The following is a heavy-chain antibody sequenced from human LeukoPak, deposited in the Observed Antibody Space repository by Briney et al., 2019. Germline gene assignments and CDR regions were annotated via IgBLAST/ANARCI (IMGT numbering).Heavy chain of an antibody. Sequence: GRSLILSYAASGFTFSSFWMHWVRQAPGKGLVWVSRINSDGSSATYADSVKGRFTISRDNAKNTLYLQMNSLRAEDTAVYYCARDRGWYGVDPWGQGTLVTVSS. D-gene: IGHD6-19*01. CDR2: INSDGSSA. CDR1: GFTFSSFW. V-gene: IGHV3-74*01. CDR3: ARDRGWYGVDP. J-gene: IGHJ5*02.